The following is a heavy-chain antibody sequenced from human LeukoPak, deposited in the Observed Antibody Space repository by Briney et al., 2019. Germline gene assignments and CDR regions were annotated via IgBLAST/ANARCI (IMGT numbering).Heavy chain of an antibody. CDR2: IYPGDSDT. V-gene: IGHV5-51*01. J-gene: IGHJ4*02. Sequence: GESLKISCKGSGYSFTSYWIGWVRQMPGKGLEWMGIIYPGDSDTRYSPSFQGQVTISADKSISTAYLQWSSLKASDTAMYYCARLDYYDSSGYYPFDYWGQGTLVTVSS. CDR3: ARLDYYDSSGYYPFDY. D-gene: IGHD3-22*01. CDR1: GYSFTSYW.